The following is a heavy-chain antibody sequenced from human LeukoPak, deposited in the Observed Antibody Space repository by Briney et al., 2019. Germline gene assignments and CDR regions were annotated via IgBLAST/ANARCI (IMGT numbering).Heavy chain of an antibody. J-gene: IGHJ5*02. D-gene: IGHD3-22*01. CDR1: GGTFSSYA. Sequence: SVKVSCKASGGTFSSYAISWVRQAPGQGLEWMGGIIPIFGTANYAQKFQGRVTITTDESTSTAYMELSSLRSEDTAVYYCARDPVSSGYYYAPHWFDPWGQGTLVTVSS. V-gene: IGHV1-69*05. CDR2: IIPIFGTA. CDR3: ARDPVSSGYYYAPHWFDP.